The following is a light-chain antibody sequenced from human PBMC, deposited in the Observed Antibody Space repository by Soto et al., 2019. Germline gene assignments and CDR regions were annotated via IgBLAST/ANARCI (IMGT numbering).Light chain of an antibody. CDR3: CSSSGVTTWI. V-gene: IGLV2-23*02. J-gene: IGLJ3*02. CDR2: EVS. Sequence: QSALSQPASVSGSPGQSVTLSCSGTGNDVGNYNLVSWYQQHPGKVPKLLIYEVSRRPSGVSDRFSASKSGNTASLTISGLQADDEADYYCCSSSGVTTWIFGGGTKLTVL. CDR1: GNDVGNYNL.